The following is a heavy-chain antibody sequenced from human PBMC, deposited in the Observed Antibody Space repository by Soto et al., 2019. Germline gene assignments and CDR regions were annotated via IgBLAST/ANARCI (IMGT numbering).Heavy chain of an antibody. D-gene: IGHD6-13*01. V-gene: IGHV1-69*13. Sequence: SVKVSCKASGGTFSSYAISWVRQAPGQGLEWMGGIIPIFGTANYAQKFQGRVTITADESTSTAYMELSSLRSEDTAVYYCARDIPIAAVDNWFDPWGQGTLVTVSS. CDR3: ARDIPIAAVDNWFDP. J-gene: IGHJ5*02. CDR2: IIPIFGTA. CDR1: GGTFSSYA.